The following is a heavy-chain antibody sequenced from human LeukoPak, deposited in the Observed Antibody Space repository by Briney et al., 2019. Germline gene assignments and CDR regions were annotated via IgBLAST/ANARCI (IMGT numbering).Heavy chain of an antibody. D-gene: IGHD6-13*01. V-gene: IGHV3-23*01. J-gene: IGHJ4*02. CDR3: AKDPSWSGYFDY. CDR1: GFTFSSYA. CDR2: ISGSGGST. Sequence: GGSLRLSCAASGFTFSSYAMGWVRQAPGKGLEWVSAISGSGGSTYYADSVKGRFTISRDNSKNTQYLQMNSLRAEDTAVYYCAKDPSWSGYFDYWGQGTLVTVSS.